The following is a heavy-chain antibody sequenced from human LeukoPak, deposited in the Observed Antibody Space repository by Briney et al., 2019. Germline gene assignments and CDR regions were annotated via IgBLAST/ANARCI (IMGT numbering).Heavy chain of an antibody. Sequence: GGSLRLSCAASGFTVSNNYMRWVRQAPGKGLEGVSLIYSGDSTYYSDSVKGRFIISRDNSKNTLYLQMNSLRAEDTAVYYCAKDRCSNGIGCYYYYMDVWGKGTTVTISS. V-gene: IGHV3-66*01. CDR2: IYSGDST. CDR3: AKDRCSNGIGCYYYYMDV. D-gene: IGHD2-8*01. J-gene: IGHJ6*03. CDR1: GFTVSNNY.